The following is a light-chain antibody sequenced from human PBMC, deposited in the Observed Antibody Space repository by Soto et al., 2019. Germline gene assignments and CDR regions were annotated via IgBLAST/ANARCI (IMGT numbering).Light chain of an antibody. CDR1: QSVSSN. V-gene: IGKV3-15*01. J-gene: IGKJ2*01. CDR2: GAS. Sequence: EIVMTQSPATLSVSPGERATLSCRASQSVSSNFAWYQQRPVQAPRLLIYGASTRATGIPARFSGSGSGTEFTLTISSLQSEDFAVYYCQQYNNWPQTFGQGTKLEIK. CDR3: QQYNNWPQT.